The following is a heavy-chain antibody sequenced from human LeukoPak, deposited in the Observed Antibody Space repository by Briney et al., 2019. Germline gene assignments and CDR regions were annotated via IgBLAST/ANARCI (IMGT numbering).Heavy chain of an antibody. Sequence: ASVKVSCKASGYTFTSYDINWVRQATGQGLEWMGWMNPNSGNTGYAQKFQGRVTITRNTSISTAYMELSSLRSEDTAVYYCARGRCSSTSCYDYYYYYMDVWGKGTTVTVSS. CDR1: GYTFTSYD. CDR3: ARGRCSSTSCYDYYYYYMDV. V-gene: IGHV1-8*03. J-gene: IGHJ6*03. D-gene: IGHD2-2*01. CDR2: MNPNSGNT.